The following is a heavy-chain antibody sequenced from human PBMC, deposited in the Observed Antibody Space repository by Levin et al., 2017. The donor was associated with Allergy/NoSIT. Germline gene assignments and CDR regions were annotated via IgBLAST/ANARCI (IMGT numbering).Heavy chain of an antibody. CDR2: INYHGVT. D-gene: IGHD3-9*01. Sequence: PSQTLSLTCSVSGGSVNSGTYYWSWIRRPPGEDLEWIGYINYHGVTKYNPSLQSRVTISVDTSKTEFSLKVTSVTAADTAVYYCARNRIIVSGGNDYYYGMDVWGRGTTVTVSS. V-gene: IGHV4-61*01. J-gene: IGHJ6*02. CDR3: ARNRIIVSGGNDYYYGMDV. CDR1: GGSVNSGTYY.